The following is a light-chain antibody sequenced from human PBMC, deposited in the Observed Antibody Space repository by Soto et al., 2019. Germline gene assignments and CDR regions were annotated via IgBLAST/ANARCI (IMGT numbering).Light chain of an antibody. CDR2: GAS. J-gene: IGKJ2*01. CDR1: RSVSSRY. V-gene: IGKV3-20*01. CDR3: HQYGYSPNT. Sequence: EIVLTQSPGTLSLSPGERATLSCRASRSVSSRYLAWYQQKAGQAPRLLISGASSRATGSPDRFSGSGSGKYFTLIISRLEPEDFAMYCCHQYGYSPNTFGQGTKVEIK.